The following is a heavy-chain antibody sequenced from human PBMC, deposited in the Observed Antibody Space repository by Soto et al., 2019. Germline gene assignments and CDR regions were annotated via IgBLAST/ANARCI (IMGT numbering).Heavy chain of an antibody. CDR2: ITGSGDTT. CDR1: GFTFSSYA. CDR3: AKGLPAGGYSACDY. D-gene: IGHD2-15*01. Sequence: EVVLLESEGGLVQPGGSLRLSCAASGFTFSSYAMSWVRQAPGKGLEWVSSITGSGDTTYYAGSVRGRFTISRDNSKNTVYLQMNSLRAEDTALYYCAKGLPAGGYSACDYWGQGTLVTVSS. J-gene: IGHJ4*02. V-gene: IGHV3-23*01.